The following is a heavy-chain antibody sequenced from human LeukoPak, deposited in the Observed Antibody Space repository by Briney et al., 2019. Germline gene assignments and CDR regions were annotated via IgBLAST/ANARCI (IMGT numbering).Heavy chain of an antibody. CDR3: ATGRGYSSGWYKRYWFDP. J-gene: IGHJ5*02. CDR2: FDPEDGET. V-gene: IGHV1-24*01. D-gene: IGHD6-19*01. Sequence: ASVKVSCKVSGYTLTELSMHWVRQAPGKGLEGMGGFDPEDGETIYAQKFQGRVTMTEDTSTDTAYMELSSLRSEDTAVYYCATGRGYSSGWYKRYWFDPWGQGTLVTVSS. CDR1: GYTLTELS.